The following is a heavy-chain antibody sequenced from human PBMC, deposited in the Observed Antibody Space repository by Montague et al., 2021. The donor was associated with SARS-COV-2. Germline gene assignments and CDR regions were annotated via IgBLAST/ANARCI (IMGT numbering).Heavy chain of an antibody. CDR3: AIMPVGSKYYFDV. CDR1: GDSVSRNSAA. CDR2: TYYRSKWYN. V-gene: IGHV6-1*01. Sequence: CAISGDSVSRNSAAWNCIRQSPSRGLEWLGMTYYRSKWYNDYAVXVKIRITINPDTSTNQISLQLNYVTPDDTAVYYCAIMPVGSKYYFDVWGQGNLVTVST. D-gene: IGHD4-11*01. J-gene: IGHJ4*02.